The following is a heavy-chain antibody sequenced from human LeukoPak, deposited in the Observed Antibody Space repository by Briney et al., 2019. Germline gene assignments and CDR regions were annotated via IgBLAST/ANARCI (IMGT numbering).Heavy chain of an antibody. V-gene: IGHV1-2*02. CDR2: LNPNSGGT. CDR3: AREFYYGSGSYQNDY. D-gene: IGHD3-10*01. CDR1: GYTFTGYY. Sequence: ASVKVSCKASGYTFTGYYMHWVRQAPGQGLEWMGWLNPNSGGTNYAQKFQGRVTMTRDTSISTAYMELSRLRSDDTAVYYCAREFYYGSGSYQNDYWGQGTLVPVSS. J-gene: IGHJ4*02.